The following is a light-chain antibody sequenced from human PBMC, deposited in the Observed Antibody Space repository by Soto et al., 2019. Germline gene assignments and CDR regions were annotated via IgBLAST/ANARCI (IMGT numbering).Light chain of an antibody. CDR2: GAS. J-gene: IGKJ5*01. CDR3: QQYTGPPTT. V-gene: IGKV3-20*01. CDR1: QTVSSNY. Sequence: DTVLTQSPDTVSLSPCDRATLSCRPSQTVSSNYLAWCQQRPGQAPRLLIYGASTRAAGIPDRFSGSGSGTDFTLTITRLEPEDSAVYFCQQYTGPPTTFGQGTRLEI.